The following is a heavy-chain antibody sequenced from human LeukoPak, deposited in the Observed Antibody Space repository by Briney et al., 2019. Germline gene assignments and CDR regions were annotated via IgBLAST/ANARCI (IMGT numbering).Heavy chain of an antibody. D-gene: IGHD6-13*01. V-gene: IGHV4-30-2*01. CDR3: ARAGPTSYSSSWSRGAFDI. Sequence: SQTLSLTCTVSGGSISSGGYYWSWIRQPPGKGLEWIGYIYHSGSTYYNPSLKSRVTISVDKSKNQFSLKLSSVTAADTAVYYCARAGPTSYSSSWSRGAFDIWGQGTMVTVSS. J-gene: IGHJ3*02. CDR2: IYHSGST. CDR1: GGSISSGGYY.